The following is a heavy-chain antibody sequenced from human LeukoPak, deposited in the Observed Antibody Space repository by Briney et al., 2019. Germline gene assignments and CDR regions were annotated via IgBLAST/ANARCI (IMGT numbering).Heavy chain of an antibody. CDR3: ARAYYYDSSGLISPFDY. V-gene: IGHV3-21*01. CDR1: GFSFSSYS. J-gene: IGHJ4*02. D-gene: IGHD3-22*01. CDR2: ISSSSSYI. Sequence: GGSLRLSCAASGFSFSSYSMNWVRQAPGKGLEWVSSISSSSSYIYYADSVKGRFTISRDNAKNSLYLQMNSLRAEDTAVYYCARAYYYDSSGLISPFDYWGQGTLVTVPS.